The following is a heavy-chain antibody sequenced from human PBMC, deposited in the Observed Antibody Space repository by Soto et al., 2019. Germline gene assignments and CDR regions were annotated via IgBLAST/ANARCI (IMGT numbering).Heavy chain of an antibody. V-gene: IGHV3-30*18. CDR1: GFTFSSYG. CDR3: AKDYSSTYYGMDV. CDR2: ISYDGSDK. D-gene: IGHD6-13*01. J-gene: IGHJ6*02. Sequence: GGSLRLSCAASGFTFSSYGMHWVRQAPGKGLEWVTIISYDGSDKYYADSVRGRFTISRDNSKNTVYLQVNSLRAEDTAVYYCAKDYSSTYYGMDVWGQGTTVTVSS.